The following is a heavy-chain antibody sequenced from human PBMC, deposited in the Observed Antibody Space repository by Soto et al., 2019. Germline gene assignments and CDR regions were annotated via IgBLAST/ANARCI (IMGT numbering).Heavy chain of an antibody. CDR2: IIPIVGTA. CDR3: ARVGDYSYYGMDV. V-gene: IGHV1-69*06. CDR1: GGTFSSYA. J-gene: IGHJ6*02. Sequence: SVKVSCKASGGTFSSYAISWVRQAPGQGLEWMGGIIPIVGTANYAQKFQGRVTITADKSTSTAYMELSSLRSEDTAVYYCARVGDYSYYGMDVWGQGTTVTVSS.